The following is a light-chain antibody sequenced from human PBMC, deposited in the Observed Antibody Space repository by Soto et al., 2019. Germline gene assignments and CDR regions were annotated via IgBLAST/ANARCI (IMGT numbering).Light chain of an antibody. V-gene: IGKV1-8*01. Sequence: MTQSPATLSVSPGETATLSCRASQSVSNNLAWYQQKPGKAPKLLIYAASTLQSGVPSRFSGSGSGTDFTLTISCLQSEDFATYYCQQYYSYPLTFGGGTKVEIK. CDR1: QSVSNN. J-gene: IGKJ4*01. CDR3: QQYYSYPLT. CDR2: AAS.